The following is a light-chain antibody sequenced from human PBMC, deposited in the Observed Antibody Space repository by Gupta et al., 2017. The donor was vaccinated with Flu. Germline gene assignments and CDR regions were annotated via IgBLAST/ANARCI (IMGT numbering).Light chain of an antibody. CDR3: QVWDSTSDRPRV. Sequence: SYVLTQAPSVSVAPGQTARITCGSNNIGSKSVNWYQPNPGQAQVLVVYVDSDRPSGIPERFSGSTSGNPATLTISRVDGGDEADYYCQVWDSTSDRPRVFGGGTKLTVL. CDR2: VDS. CDR1: NIGSKS. J-gene: IGLJ3*02. V-gene: IGLV3-21*02.